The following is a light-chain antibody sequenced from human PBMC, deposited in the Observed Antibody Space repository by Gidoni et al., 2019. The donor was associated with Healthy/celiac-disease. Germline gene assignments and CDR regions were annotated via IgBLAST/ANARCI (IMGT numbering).Light chain of an antibody. J-gene: IGKJ5*01. V-gene: IGKV1-39*01. CDR2: AAS. CDR3: QQSYSTPIT. Sequence: DIQMTQSPSSLSASVGDRVTITCRASQSIISYLNWYQQKPGKAPKLLIYAASSLQSGVPSRFIGSGSGTDFTLTISSLQPEDFATYYCQQSYSTPITFXXXTRLEIK. CDR1: QSIISY.